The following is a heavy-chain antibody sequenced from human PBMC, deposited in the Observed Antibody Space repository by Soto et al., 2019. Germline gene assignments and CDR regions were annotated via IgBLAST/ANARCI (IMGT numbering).Heavy chain of an antibody. CDR2: IWHPGGNK. V-gene: IGHV3-33*01. Sequence: QVQLEESGGGVVQPGRSLRLSCAASGLISGSYGMHWVRQAPGKGLEWVAVIWHPGGNKYYADSVKGRFTVSRDNSKNSMYLKMSSLRVEDTAGYYSARDAGYDGAIDYWGQGTLVTVSS. CDR3: ARDAGYDGAIDY. J-gene: IGHJ4*02. CDR1: GLISGSYG. D-gene: IGHD1-1*01.